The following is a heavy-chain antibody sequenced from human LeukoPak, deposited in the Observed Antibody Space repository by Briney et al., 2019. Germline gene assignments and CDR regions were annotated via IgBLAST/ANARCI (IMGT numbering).Heavy chain of an antibody. CDR3: VKQVYGETGYFDS. D-gene: IGHD5/OR15-5a*01. J-gene: IGHJ4*02. CDR1: GFAISTYG. V-gene: IGHV3-30*02. CDR2: IRYDGSNE. Sequence: GGSLRLSCAASGFAISTYGMHWVRQAPGKGLEWVAFIRYDGSNEFYADSVKGRFTISRDNSKSTLYLQTNSLRVEDTALYYCVKQVYGETGYFDSWGQGTLVTVSS.